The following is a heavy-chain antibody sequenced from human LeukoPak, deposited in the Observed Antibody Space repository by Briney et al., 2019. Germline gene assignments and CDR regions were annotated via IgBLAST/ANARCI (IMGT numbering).Heavy chain of an antibody. CDR1: GYTFTSYG. Sequence: ASVKVSCKASGYTFTSYGISWVRQAPGQGLEWMGWISAYNGNTNYAQKLQGRVTITTDTSTSTAYMELRSLRSDDTAVYYCARKVMYYYDSSGYLIGEDYWGQGTLVTVSS. D-gene: IGHD3-22*01. CDR2: ISAYNGNT. J-gene: IGHJ4*02. V-gene: IGHV1-18*01. CDR3: ARKVMYYYDSSGYLIGEDY.